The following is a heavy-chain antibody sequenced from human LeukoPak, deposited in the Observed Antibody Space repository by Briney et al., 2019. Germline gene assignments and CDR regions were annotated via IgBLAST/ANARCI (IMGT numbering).Heavy chain of an antibody. CDR2: IYYSGST. CDR1: GGSISSNNYY. J-gene: IGHJ4*02. CDR3: ASHKDFIGNIDY. D-gene: IGHD3/OR15-3a*01. Sequence: SETLSLTCTVSGGSISSNNYYRGWIRQPPGKGLEWIGSIYYSGSTYYNPSLKSRVTISVDTSKNQFSLKLSSVTAADTAVYYCASHKDFIGNIDYWGQGTLVTVSS. V-gene: IGHV4-39*01.